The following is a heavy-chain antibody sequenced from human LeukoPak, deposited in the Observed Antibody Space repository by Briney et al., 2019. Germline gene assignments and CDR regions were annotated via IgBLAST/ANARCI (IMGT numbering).Heavy chain of an antibody. CDR2: IYSGGTI. V-gene: IGHV3-53*01. D-gene: IGHD6-19*01. J-gene: IGHJ3*01. Sequence: PGGSLPLSCPSTRFSDRTKYMSWLRQAPGKGLDWVSVIYSGGTIRYADSVKGRFTISRDNSRDTLHLQMNRLRVDDTAVYYCVRAVQQLLFSVSSGQYGGAFDVWGQGTVVTVSS. CDR1: RFSDRTKY. CDR3: VRAVQQLLFSVSSGQYGGAFDV.